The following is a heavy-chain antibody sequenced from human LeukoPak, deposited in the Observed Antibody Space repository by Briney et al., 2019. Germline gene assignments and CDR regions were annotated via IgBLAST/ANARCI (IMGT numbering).Heavy chain of an antibody. CDR2: IYPSDSDT. CDR1: GSTFTNYW. CDR3: ARLIPGYSLFDY. Sequence: GESLQISCKGSGSTFTNYWIGWVRQLPGKGLEWMGSIYPSDSDTKYSPSFQGQVTISADKSITTAYLQWSSLKASDSAMYYCARLIPGYSLFDYWGQGTLVAVSS. V-gene: IGHV5-51*01. D-gene: IGHD5-18*01. J-gene: IGHJ4*02.